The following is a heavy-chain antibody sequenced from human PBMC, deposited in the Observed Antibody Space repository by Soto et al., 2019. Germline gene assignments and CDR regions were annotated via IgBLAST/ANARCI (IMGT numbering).Heavy chain of an antibody. CDR2: IIPILGIA. J-gene: IGHJ5*02. V-gene: IGHV1-69*02. CDR1: GGTFSSYT. Sequence: QVQLVQSGAEVKKPGSSVKVSCKASGGTFSSYTISWVRQAPGQGLEWMGRIIPILGIANYAQKFQGRVTITADKSTSTASMELSSRRSEDTAGYYCARGGDSSGYYYGAAGNCFDPGGQGTLVTVSS. D-gene: IGHD3-22*01. CDR3: ARGGDSSGYYYGAAGNCFDP.